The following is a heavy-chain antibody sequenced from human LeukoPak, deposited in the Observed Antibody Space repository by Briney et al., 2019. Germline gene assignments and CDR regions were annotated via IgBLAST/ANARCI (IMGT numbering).Heavy chain of an antibody. D-gene: IGHD3-9*01. J-gene: IGHJ4*02. CDR3: ARSASGTGYTA. V-gene: IGHV1-8*01. CDR2: MNPNSGNT. CDR1: GYTFTNDD. Sequence: GASVKVSCKASGYTFTNDDISWVRQAPGQGLEWIGKMNPNSGNTGYAQKFQGRVTMTRSTSVSTVHMELNSLTSEDTAVYFCARSASGTGYTAWGQGTLVTVSS.